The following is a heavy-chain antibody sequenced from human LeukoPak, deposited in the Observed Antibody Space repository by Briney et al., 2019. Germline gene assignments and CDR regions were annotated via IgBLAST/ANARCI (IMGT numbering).Heavy chain of an antibody. V-gene: IGHV3-30*04. D-gene: IGHD3-3*01. CDR3: ARSDHYDFWSGYYGSLDY. Sequence: GGSLRLSCAAPGFTFSSYAMHWVRQAPGKGLEWVAVISYDGSNKYYADSVKGRFTISRDNSKNTLYLQMNSLRAEDTAVYYCARSDHYDFWSGYYGSLDYWGQGTLVTVSS. CDR1: GFTFSSYA. J-gene: IGHJ4*02. CDR2: ISYDGSNK.